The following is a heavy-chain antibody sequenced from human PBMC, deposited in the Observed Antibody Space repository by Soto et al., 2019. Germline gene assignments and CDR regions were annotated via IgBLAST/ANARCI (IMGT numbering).Heavy chain of an antibody. V-gene: IGHV3-48*02. D-gene: IGHD2-15*01. Sequence: EVHLVESGGGSVQPGGSLRLSCAASGFTFNSYSMHWVRQAPGKGLEWVSYITGSSSAIYYADSVKGRFTISRDNAKNSLSLQMNSLSDKDTAVYYCARGYCNGGSCYPGIYWGQGTLVSVSS. J-gene: IGHJ4*02. CDR3: ARGYCNGGSCYPGIY. CDR2: ITGSSSAI. CDR1: GFTFNSYS.